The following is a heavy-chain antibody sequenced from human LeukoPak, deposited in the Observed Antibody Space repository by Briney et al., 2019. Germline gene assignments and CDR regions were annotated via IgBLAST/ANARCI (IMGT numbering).Heavy chain of an antibody. Sequence: ASVKVSCKASGYTFTRYGISWVRQAHGQGLEWLGWISAYDGNTNYEQKFQGRVTMTTDTSASTAYMELRSLRSDDTAVYYCARDKVIASAGTPNWFDPWGQGTLVTVSS. V-gene: IGHV1-18*01. CDR2: ISAYDGNT. CDR1: GYTFTRYG. J-gene: IGHJ5*02. D-gene: IGHD6-13*01. CDR3: ARDKVIASAGTPNWFDP.